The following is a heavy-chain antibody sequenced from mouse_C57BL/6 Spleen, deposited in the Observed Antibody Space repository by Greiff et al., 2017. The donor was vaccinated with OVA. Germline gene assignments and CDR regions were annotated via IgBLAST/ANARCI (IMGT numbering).Heavy chain of an antibody. D-gene: IGHD1-1*01. V-gene: IGHV7-3*01. CDR1: GFTFTDYY. Sequence: EVNVVESGGGLVQPGGSLSLSCAASGFTFTDYYMSWVRQPPGKALEWLGFIRNKANGYTTEYSASVKGRFTISRDNSQSSLYLQMNALRAEDSATYYCATTVLDYFDYWGQGTTLTVSS. CDR3: ATTVLDYFDY. J-gene: IGHJ2*01. CDR2: IRNKANGYTT.